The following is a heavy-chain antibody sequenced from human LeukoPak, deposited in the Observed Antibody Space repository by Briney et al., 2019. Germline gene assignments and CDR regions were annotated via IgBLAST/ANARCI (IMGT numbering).Heavy chain of an antibody. Sequence: ASVKVSCKASGYTFTSYGISWVRQAPGQGLEWMGWTSSYNGNTNYAQKLQGRVTMTTDTSTSTAYMELRSLRSDDTAVYYCASKRFGYDSSGYYKQDDAFDIWGQGTMVTVSS. CDR2: TSSYNGNT. V-gene: IGHV1-18*01. J-gene: IGHJ3*02. CDR3: ASKRFGYDSSGYYKQDDAFDI. D-gene: IGHD3-22*01. CDR1: GYTFTSYG.